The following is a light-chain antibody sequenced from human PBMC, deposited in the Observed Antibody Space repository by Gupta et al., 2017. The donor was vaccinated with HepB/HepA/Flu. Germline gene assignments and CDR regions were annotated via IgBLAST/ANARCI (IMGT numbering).Light chain of an antibody. J-gene: IGKJ4*01. CDR1: QTMRNY. V-gene: IGKV1-39*01. CDR3: QKSHADQPT. Sequence: DIEMTQSPSSLSASVGDRVTITCRASQTMRNYLTWYRQKPGRAPEILSDSTATLQHGVPSRCSGSGSGKVCTLTSSSLQPEDCATYFGQKSHADQPTFGGGTKVEIK. CDR2: STA.